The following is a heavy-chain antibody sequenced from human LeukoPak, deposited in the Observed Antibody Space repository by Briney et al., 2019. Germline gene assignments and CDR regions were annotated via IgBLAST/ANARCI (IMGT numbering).Heavy chain of an antibody. CDR1: DDSISSYY. CDR2: TSYSGNT. CDR3: ARHVSSSGNGFQY. Sequence: PSETLSLTCTVSDDSISSYYWSWIRQPPGKGLEWIGYTSYSGNTNHNPSLKSRVTVSLDTSKNQFSLKVNSVTAADTAVYYCARHVSSSGNGFQYWGQGTLVTVSS. D-gene: IGHD6-25*01. V-gene: IGHV4-59*08. J-gene: IGHJ1*01.